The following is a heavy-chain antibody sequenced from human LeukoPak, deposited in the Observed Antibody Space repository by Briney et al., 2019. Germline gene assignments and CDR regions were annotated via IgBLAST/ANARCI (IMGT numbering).Heavy chain of an antibody. Sequence: SQTLCLTCTVSGGSISSGGYYWSWIRQPPGKGLEWIGYIYYSGSTNYNPSLKSRVTISVDTSKNQFSLKPSSVTAADTAVYYCARPGVSNAFDIWGQGTMVTVSS. V-gene: IGHV4-61*08. CDR1: GGSISSGGYY. D-gene: IGHD2-8*01. CDR3: ARPGVSNAFDI. CDR2: IYYSGST. J-gene: IGHJ3*02.